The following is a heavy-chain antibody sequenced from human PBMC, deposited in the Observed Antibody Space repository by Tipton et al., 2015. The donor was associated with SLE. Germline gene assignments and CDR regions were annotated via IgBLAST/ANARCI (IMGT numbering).Heavy chain of an antibody. CDR3: ATGSGFYYDS. D-gene: IGHD3-10*01. Sequence: SLRLSCAASGFTFSSYWMHWVRQVPGKGLVWVSRIKDDESQTIYVDSVKGRFTISRDSAKKTVYLQMNSLRAEDTAVYYCATGSGFYYDSWGQGTLVTVSS. V-gene: IGHV3-74*01. J-gene: IGHJ4*02. CDR2: IKDDESQT. CDR1: GFTFSSYW.